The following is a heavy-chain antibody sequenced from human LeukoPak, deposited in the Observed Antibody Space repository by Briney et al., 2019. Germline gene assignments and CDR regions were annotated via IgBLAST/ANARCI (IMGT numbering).Heavy chain of an antibody. V-gene: IGHV3-21*01. CDR1: GFTFSDYS. D-gene: IGHD1-26*01. J-gene: IGHJ4*02. Sequence: PGGSLRLSCAASGFTFSDYSLNWVRQAPGKGLDWVSSISGNSVHILYADSVKDRFTISRDNARNSIYLQMNSLRAEDTAMYYCAKFETVGAKPIEEWGPGTLVTVSS. CDR2: ISGNSVHI. CDR3: AKFETVGAKPIEE.